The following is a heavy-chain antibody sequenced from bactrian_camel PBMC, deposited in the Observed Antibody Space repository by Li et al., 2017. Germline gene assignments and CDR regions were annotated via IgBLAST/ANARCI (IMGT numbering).Heavy chain of an antibody. CDR1: GYPHNC. Sequence: HVQLVESGGGSVQAGEPLILSCTFSGYPHNCIGWFRQAPGNEREGVVSIWTGGGNTSTADSVKSRFTISQDTSKNTVYLQMNGLKPEDTGMYYCAARGPYCYTKLSVRDFTYWGQGTQVTVSS. V-gene: IGHV3S63*01. J-gene: IGHJ6*01. CDR3: AARGPYCYTKLSVRDFTY. D-gene: IGHD2*01. CDR2: IWTGGGNT.